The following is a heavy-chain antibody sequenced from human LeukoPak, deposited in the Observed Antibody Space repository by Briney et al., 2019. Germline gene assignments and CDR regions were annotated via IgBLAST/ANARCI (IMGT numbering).Heavy chain of an antibody. CDR2: ISGSGGST. V-gene: IGHV3-23*01. D-gene: IGHD6-13*01. CDR3: AKDPTNRGIAAAGTVY. CDR1: GFTVSSNY. J-gene: IGHJ4*02. Sequence: PGGSLRLSCAASGFTVSSNYMSWVRQAPGKGLEWVSAISGSGGSTYYADSVKGRFTISRDNSKNTLYLQMNSLRAEDTAVYYCAKDPTNRGIAAAGTVYWGQGTLVTVSS.